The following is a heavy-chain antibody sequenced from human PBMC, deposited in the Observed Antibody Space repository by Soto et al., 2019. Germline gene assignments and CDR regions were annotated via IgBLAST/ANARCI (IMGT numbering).Heavy chain of an antibody. CDR1: GYTFTGYY. J-gene: IGHJ4*02. V-gene: IGHV1-2*02. D-gene: IGHD6-19*01. CDR3: ARREQWLENFDY. Sequence: RASVKVSCKTSGYTFTGYYIHWIRQAPGQGLEWMGWINPNSGDTNFSQEFQGRVTMTSDTSITTAYVELTRLRSDDTAVYYCARREQWLENFDYWGQGTLVTVSS. CDR2: INPNSGDT.